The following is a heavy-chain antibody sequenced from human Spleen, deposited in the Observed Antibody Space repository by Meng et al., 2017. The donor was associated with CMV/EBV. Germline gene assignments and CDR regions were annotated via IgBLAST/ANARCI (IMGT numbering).Heavy chain of an antibody. CDR2: ISSSAYI. J-gene: IGHJ4*02. D-gene: IGHD2-2*01. CDR1: GFTFSTYS. V-gene: IGHV3-21*01. Sequence: GESLKISCAASGFTFSTYSMTWVRQAPEKGLEWVSSISSSAYIYYADSVKGRFTISRDNAKNSLYLQMNSLRAEDTAVYYCARDGLGYCSSISCYGLDYWGQGTLVTVSS. CDR3: ARDGLGYCSSISCYGLDY.